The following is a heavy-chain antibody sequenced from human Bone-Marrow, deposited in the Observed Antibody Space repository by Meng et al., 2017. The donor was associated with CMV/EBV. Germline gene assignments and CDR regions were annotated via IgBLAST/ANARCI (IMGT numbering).Heavy chain of an antibody. J-gene: IGHJ4*02. CDR1: GGTFSSYA. D-gene: IGHD2-2*01. V-gene: IGHV1-69*06. CDR3: ARLGYCSSTSCQDY. CDR2: IIPIFGTA. Sequence: SVKVSCKASGGTFSSYAISWVRQAPGQGLEWMGGIIPIFGTANYAQKFQGRVTITADKSTSTAYMELSSLRSEDTAVYYCARLGYCSSTSCQDYWGQGTLVTVSS.